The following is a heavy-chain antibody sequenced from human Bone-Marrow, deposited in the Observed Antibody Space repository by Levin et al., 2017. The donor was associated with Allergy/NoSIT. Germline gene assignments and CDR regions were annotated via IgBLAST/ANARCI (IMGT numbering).Heavy chain of an antibody. CDR2: IYPDDSDT. Sequence: GESLKISCKGSGYSFTSHWIGWVRQMPGKGLEWMGIIYPDDSDTRYSPSFQGQVTMSVDKSINTAYLQWSSLKASDTAMYYCARAPDDFDLWGQGTMVTVSS. V-gene: IGHV5-51*01. J-gene: IGHJ3*01. CDR1: GYSFTSHW. CDR3: ARAPDDFDL.